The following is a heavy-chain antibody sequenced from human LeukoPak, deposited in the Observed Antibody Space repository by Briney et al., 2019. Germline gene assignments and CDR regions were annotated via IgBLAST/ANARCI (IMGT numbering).Heavy chain of an antibody. CDR3: ARVSSRHIVVVTAVY. V-gene: IGHV1-2*02. CDR1: GYTFTGYH. J-gene: IGHJ4*02. D-gene: IGHD2-21*02. CDR2: INPNSGGT. Sequence: GASVKVSCKASGYTFTGYHMHWVRQAPGQGLEWMGWINPNSGGTNYAQKFQGRVTMTRDTSISTAYMELSRLRSDDTAVYYCARVSSRHIVVVTAVYWGQGTLVTVSS.